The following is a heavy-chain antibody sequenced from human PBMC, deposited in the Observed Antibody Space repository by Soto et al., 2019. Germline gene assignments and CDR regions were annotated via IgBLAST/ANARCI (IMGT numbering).Heavy chain of an antibody. J-gene: IGHJ5*02. CDR3: ASGSGSYRGSFDP. CDR2: NNPSGGST. CDR1: GYTFTSYY. V-gene: IGHV1-46*01. D-gene: IGHD3-10*01. Sequence: QVQLVQSGAEVKKPGASVKVSCKASGYTFTSYYMHWVRQAPGQGLEWMGINNPSGGSTSYAQKFHGRGNMTMDTSTGTVYMELSSLRSEDTAVYYCASGSGSYRGSFDPWGQGTLVAVSS.